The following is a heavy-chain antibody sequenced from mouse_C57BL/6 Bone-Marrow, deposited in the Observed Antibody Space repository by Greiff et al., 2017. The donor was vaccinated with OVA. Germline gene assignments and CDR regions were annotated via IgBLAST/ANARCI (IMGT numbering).Heavy chain of an antibody. V-gene: IGHV1-47*01. D-gene: IGHD1-1*01. CDR1: GYTFTTYP. J-gene: IGHJ1*03. CDR2: FHPYNDDT. Sequence: QVQLQQSGAELVKPGASVKMSCKASGYTFTTYPIEWMKQNHGKSLEWIGNFHPYNDDTKYNEKFKGKATLTVEKSSSTVYLELSRLTSDDSAVYDCARGRGSSSPYWYFDVWGTGTTVTVSS. CDR3: ARGRGSSSPYWYFDV.